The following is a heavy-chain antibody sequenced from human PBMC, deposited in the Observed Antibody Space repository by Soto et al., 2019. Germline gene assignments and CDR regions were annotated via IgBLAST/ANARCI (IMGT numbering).Heavy chain of an antibody. V-gene: IGHV4-39*01. CDR1: GGSISSSSYY. CDR2: IYYSGST. Sequence: SETLSLTCTVSGGSISSSSYYWGWIRQPPGKGLEWIGSIYYSGSTYYNPSLKSRVTISVDTSKNQFSLKVSSVTAADTAVYYCARLGCSGGSCYYYYGMDVWGQGTTVTVSS. CDR3: ARLGCSGGSCYYYYGMDV. J-gene: IGHJ6*02. D-gene: IGHD2-15*01.